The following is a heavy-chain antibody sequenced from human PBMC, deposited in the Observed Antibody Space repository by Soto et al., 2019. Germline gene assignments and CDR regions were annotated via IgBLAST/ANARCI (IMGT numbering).Heavy chain of an antibody. CDR2: ISSSADTI. V-gene: IGHV3-23*01. CDR1: GFTFSSYA. CDR3: ATGISTRGYYMDA. D-gene: IGHD6-13*01. J-gene: IGHJ6*03. Sequence: AGGSLRLSCTASGFTFSSYAMRWVRQAPGKGLEWVSAISSSADTIYYADSVRGRFTISRDNSKNTVYLQMNSLRAEDTAVYYCATGISTRGYYMDAWGKGTTVNVSS.